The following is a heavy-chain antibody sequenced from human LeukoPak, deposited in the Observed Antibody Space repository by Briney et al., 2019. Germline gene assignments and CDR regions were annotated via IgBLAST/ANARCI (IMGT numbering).Heavy chain of an antibody. CDR1: GGSISSYY. J-gene: IGHJ4*02. CDR2: IYYSGST. Sequence: SETLSLTCTVSGGSISSYYWSWIRQPPGKGLEWIGYIYYSGSTNYNPSLKSRVTISVDTSKSQFSLKLSSVTAADTAVYYCARGTRYDFWSGYSGHDYWGQGTLVTVSS. D-gene: IGHD3-3*01. CDR3: ARGTRYDFWSGYSGHDY. V-gene: IGHV4-59*01.